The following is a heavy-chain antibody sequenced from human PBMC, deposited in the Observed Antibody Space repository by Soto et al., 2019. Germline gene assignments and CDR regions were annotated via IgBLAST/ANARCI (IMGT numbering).Heavy chain of an antibody. V-gene: IGHV3-30*03. Sequence: GVSLRLSCAASGFTFTNYDMHWVRQAPGKGLEWMALILHDGSAEYYADSVKGRFTISRDNSKNTLYLQMNSLRAEDTAVYYCARSRDGYSFYFYYGMDGWGQGTTVTVSS. CDR3: ARSRDGYSFYFYYGMDG. CDR1: GFTFTNYD. D-gene: IGHD4-4*01. CDR2: ILHDGSAE. J-gene: IGHJ6*02.